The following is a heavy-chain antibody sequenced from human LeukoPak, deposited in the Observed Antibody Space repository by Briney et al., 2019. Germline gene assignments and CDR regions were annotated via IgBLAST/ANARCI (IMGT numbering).Heavy chain of an antibody. J-gene: IGHJ3*02. V-gene: IGHV3-53*01. CDR2: IYSGGST. CDR1: GFTVSSNY. CDR3: ARDRITMVRGAIDAFDI. D-gene: IGHD3-10*01. Sequence: GRSLRLSCAASGFTVSSNYMSWVRQAPGKGLEWVSVIYSGGSTYYADSVKGRFTISRDNSKNTLYLQMNSLRAEDTAVYYCARDRITMVRGAIDAFDIWGQGTMVTVSS.